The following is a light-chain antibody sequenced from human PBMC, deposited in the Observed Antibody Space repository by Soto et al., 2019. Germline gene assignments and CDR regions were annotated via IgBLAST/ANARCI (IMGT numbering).Light chain of an antibody. CDR2: DAS. V-gene: IGKV1-5*01. CDR3: QQYDRYSGT. CDR1: QSISSW. Sequence: DIQMTQSPSTLSASVGDRVTITCRASQSISSWLAWYQQKPGKAPKLLIYDASSLESGVPPRFSGSGSGTEFTLTISSLQPDDFPTYYCQQYDRYSGTFGQGTKVEIK. J-gene: IGKJ1*01.